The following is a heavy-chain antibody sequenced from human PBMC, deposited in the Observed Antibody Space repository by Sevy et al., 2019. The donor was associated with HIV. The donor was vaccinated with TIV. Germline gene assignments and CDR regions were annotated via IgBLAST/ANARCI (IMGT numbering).Heavy chain of an antibody. V-gene: IGHV3-7*01. CDR2: IKQDGSEK. D-gene: IGHD4-17*01. J-gene: IGHJ4*02. Sequence: GGSLRLSCAASGFTFNNYWMRWVRQAPGKGLEWVANIKQDGSEKYYVDSVKGRFTISRDDSKNTVYLHMRGLRSEDTAVYFCAKDHAVTTEWVVFDSWGQGTLVTVSS. CDR3: AKDHAVTTEWVVFDS. CDR1: GFTFNNYW.